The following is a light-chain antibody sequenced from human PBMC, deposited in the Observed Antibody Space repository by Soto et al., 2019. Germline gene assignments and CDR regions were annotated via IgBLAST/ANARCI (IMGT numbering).Light chain of an antibody. J-gene: IGKJ1*01. V-gene: IGKV3-20*01. CDR3: QQYGSSPPWT. CDR2: GAS. Sequence: EIVLTQSPGTLSFSPGERATLSCRASQRVSGSFLAWYQQKPGQAPRLLIYGASSRATGIPDRFSGSGSGTDFTLTISRLEPEDFAVYYCQQYGSSPPWTFGQGTKVEIK. CDR1: QRVSGSF.